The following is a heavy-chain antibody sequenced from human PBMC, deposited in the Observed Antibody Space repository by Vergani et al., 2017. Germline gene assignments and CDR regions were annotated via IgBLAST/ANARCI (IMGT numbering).Heavy chain of an antibody. CDR1: GGSISSSSYY. CDR2: IYYSGST. D-gene: IGHD3-16*01. V-gene: IGHV4-39*07. J-gene: IGHJ4*02. CDR3: ARDGDYDYVWGSYLWVG. Sequence: QLQLQESGPGLVKPSETLSLTCTVSGGSISSSSYYWGWIRQPPGKGLEWIGSIYYSGSTYYNPSLKSRVTISVDPSKNQFALKRSSVTAADTAVYVCARDGDYDYVWGSYLWVGWGQGTLVTVSS.